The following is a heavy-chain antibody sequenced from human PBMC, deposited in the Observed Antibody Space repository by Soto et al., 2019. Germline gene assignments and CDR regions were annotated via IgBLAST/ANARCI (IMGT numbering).Heavy chain of an antibody. J-gene: IGHJ6*02. CDR1: GGSVSSGSYY. CDR2: IYYSGST. V-gene: IGHV4-61*01. CDR3: AHSFWYDFSQGPAAGHYYHSMDV. Sequence: SETLSLTCTVSGGSVSSGSYYWSWIRQPPGKGLEWIGYIYYSGSTNYNPSLRSRVTISVDTSKNQFSLKLSSVTDADTAVYCCAHSFWYDFSQGPAAGHYYHSMDVWGQGTTVTVSS. D-gene: IGHD3-3*01.